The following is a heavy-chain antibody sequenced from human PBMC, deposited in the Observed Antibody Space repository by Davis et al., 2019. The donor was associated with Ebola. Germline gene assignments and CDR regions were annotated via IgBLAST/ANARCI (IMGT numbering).Heavy chain of an antibody. CDR3: AGGSRGSGSYYYYYYGMDV. CDR2: IIPILGIA. Sequence: SVKVSCKASGGTFSSYAISWVRQAPGQGLEWMGRIIPILGIANYAQKFQGRVTITADKSTSTAYMELSSLRSEDTAVYYCAGGSRGSGSYYYYYYGMDVWGQGTTVTVSS. V-gene: IGHV1-69*04. D-gene: IGHD1-26*01. CDR1: GGTFSSYA. J-gene: IGHJ6*02.